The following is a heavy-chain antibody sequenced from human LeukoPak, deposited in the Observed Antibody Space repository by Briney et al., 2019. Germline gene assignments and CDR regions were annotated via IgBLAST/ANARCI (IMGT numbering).Heavy chain of an antibody. D-gene: IGHD4-17*01. Sequence: KASETLSLTCTVSGGSISSSSYYWGWIRQPPGKGLEWIGSIYYSGSTYYNPSLKSRITVSVDTSKNQFSLKLSSVTAADTAVYYSARHAYGDYPRSFDYWGQGTLVTVSS. CDR3: ARHAYGDYPRSFDY. CDR1: GGSISSSSYY. J-gene: IGHJ4*02. V-gene: IGHV4-39*01. CDR2: IYYSGST.